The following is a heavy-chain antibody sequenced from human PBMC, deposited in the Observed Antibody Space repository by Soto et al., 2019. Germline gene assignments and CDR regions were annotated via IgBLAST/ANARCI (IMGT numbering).Heavy chain of an antibody. J-gene: IGHJ6*02. V-gene: IGHV6-1*01. CDR1: GDSVSSNSAA. D-gene: IGHD3-10*01. Sequence: LSLTCAISGDSVSSNSAAWNWIRQSPSRGLEWLGRTYYRSKWYNDYAVSVKSRITINPDTSKNQFSLQLNPVTPEDTAVYYCARDRKAGSYLPGKTYYYYYGMDVWGQGTTVTVS. CDR2: TYYRSKWYN. CDR3: ARDRKAGSYLPGKTYYYYYGMDV.